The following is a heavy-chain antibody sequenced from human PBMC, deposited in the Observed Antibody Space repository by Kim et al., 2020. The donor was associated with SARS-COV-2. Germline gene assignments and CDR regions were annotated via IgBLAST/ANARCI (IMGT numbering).Heavy chain of an antibody. D-gene: IGHD2-8*01. J-gene: IGHJ6*02. CDR3: ARDGCNELYYYAMDL. Sequence: SVKVSCNASGCTFSSYSIRWVRQAPGQGLEWMGVIIPIFGTANYAQKFQGRVTITADESTSTAYMELSSLRSEDTALYYCARDGCNELYYYAMDLCHQG. V-gene: IGHV1-69*13. CDR2: IIPIFGTA. CDR1: GCTFSSYS.